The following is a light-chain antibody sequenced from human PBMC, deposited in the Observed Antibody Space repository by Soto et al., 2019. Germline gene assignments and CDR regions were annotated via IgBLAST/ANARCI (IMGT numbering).Light chain of an antibody. CDR2: SDN. Sequence: QSVLTQPPSASGTPGQRVTISCSGSRSNIGSNTVNWYQQLPGTAPKVLIYSDNQRPSGVPDRFSGSKSGTSASLAIDGLQSEDEADYHCASWDDSLNGGVFGTGTKLTVL. CDR1: RSNIGSNT. CDR3: ASWDDSLNGGV. J-gene: IGLJ1*01. V-gene: IGLV1-44*01.